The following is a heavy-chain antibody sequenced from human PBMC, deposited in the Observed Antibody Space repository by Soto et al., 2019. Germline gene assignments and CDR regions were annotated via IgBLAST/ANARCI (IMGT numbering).Heavy chain of an antibody. CDR2: IYHSGST. CDR3: ASYSWLYYFDY. Sequence: SETLSLTCAVSGGSISGSNWWSWVRQPPGKGLEWIGEIYHSGSTNYNPSLKSRVTISVDKSKNQFSLKLSSVTAADTAVYYCASYSWLYYFDYWGQGTLVTVSS. D-gene: IGHD3-9*01. J-gene: IGHJ4*02. CDR1: GGSISGSNW. V-gene: IGHV4-4*02.